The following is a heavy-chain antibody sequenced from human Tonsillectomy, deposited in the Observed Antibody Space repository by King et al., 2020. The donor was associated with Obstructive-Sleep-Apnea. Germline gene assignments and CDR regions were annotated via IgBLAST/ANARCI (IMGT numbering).Heavy chain of an antibody. Sequence: VQLVESGGGLVQPGGSLRLSCAASGFTFSSYAMSWVRQAPGKGLEWGSTISGSGGSTYYADSVKGRFTISRDISKNTLYLQMNSLRAGDTAVYYCSNSRGNYVGAFDISGQGTMVTVSS. CDR3: SNSRGNYVGAFDI. J-gene: IGHJ3*02. CDR1: GFTFSSYA. D-gene: IGHD1-7*01. V-gene: IGHV3-23*04. CDR2: ISGSGGST.